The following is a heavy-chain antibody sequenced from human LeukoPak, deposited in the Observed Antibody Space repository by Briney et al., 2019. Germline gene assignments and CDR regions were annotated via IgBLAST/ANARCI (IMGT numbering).Heavy chain of an antibody. D-gene: IGHD3-22*01. V-gene: IGHV1-18*01. Sequence: GASVKVSCKASGYTFTSYGISWVRQAPGQGLEWMGWISAYNGNTNYAQKLQGRVTMTTDTSTSTAYMELRSLRSDDTAVYYCARDGRPYDSSGYYGVYWGQGTLVTVSS. CDR1: GYTFTSYG. CDR2: ISAYNGNT. J-gene: IGHJ4*02. CDR3: ARDGRPYDSSGYYGVY.